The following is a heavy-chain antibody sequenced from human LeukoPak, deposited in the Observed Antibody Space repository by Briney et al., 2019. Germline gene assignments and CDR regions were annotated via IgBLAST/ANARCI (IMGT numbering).Heavy chain of an antibody. CDR1: GGSISSYY. J-gene: IGHJ6*02. CDR2: IYYSGST. CDR3: ARLGVVPVTYYYYSMDV. V-gene: IGHV4-59*08. Sequence: SETLSLTCTVSGGSISSYYWSWIRQPPGKGLEWIWYIYYSGSTNYNPSLKSRVTISVDTSKNQFSLKLSSVTAADTAVYYCARLGVVPVTYYYYSMDVWGQGTTVTVSS. D-gene: IGHD2-2*01.